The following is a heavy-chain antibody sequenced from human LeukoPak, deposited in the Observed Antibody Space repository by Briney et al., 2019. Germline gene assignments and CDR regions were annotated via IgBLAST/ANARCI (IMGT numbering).Heavy chain of an antibody. CDR2: IIPIFGTA. J-gene: IGHJ4*02. CDR1: GGTFSSYA. D-gene: IGHD1-14*01. Sequence: SVKVSCKASGGTFSSYAISWVRQAPGQGLEWMGGIIPIFGTANYAQKLQGRVTMTTDTSTSTAYMELRSLRSDDTAVYYCARDLRSGLSELDYWGQGTLVTVSS. CDR3: ARDLRSGLSELDY. V-gene: IGHV1-69*05.